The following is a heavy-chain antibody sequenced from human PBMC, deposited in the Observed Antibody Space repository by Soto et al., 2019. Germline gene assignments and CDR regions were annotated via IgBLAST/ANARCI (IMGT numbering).Heavy chain of an antibody. J-gene: IGHJ5*02. CDR2: IFRSGTT. CDR3: ASGGDYTWHT. V-gene: IGHV4-4*02. D-gene: IGHD4-17*01. Sequence: QVQLQESGPGLMKPSGTLSLTCAVSGGSVSGDSWWSWVRQPPGKGLEWIGEIFRSGTTNYNPSLKSRITISIDKSKNQFSLKLTSVTAADTAVYYCASGGDYTWHTWGQGTLVTVSS. CDR1: GGSVSGDSW.